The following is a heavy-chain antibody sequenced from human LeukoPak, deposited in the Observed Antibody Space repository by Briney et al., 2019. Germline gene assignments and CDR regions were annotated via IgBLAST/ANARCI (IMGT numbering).Heavy chain of an antibody. CDR1: GGSIISSSYY. CDR2: IYYSGNT. D-gene: IGHD3-22*01. CDR3: ARGDTSSSVHYMDV. V-gene: IGHV4-39*07. Sequence: SETLSLTCTVSGGSIISSSYYWGWIRQPPGKGLEWIGSIYYSGNTDYNPSLKSRVTISVETSKNQFSLKLSSVTAADTAVYYCARGDTSSSVHYMDVWGKGTTVTVSS. J-gene: IGHJ6*03.